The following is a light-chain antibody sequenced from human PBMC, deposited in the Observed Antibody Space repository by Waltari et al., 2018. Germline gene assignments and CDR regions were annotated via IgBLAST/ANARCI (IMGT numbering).Light chain of an antibody. J-gene: IGKJ1*01. CDR3: QKYDFLPAT. CDR2: HTS. V-gene: IGKV3-20*01. CDR1: QGVGKY. Sequence: EMVLTPSPGTLSFSPGERATLSCRASQGVGKYFAWYQQRPGQAPRLLLYHTSIRATGIPDRFSGSGYGTDFSLTISRLEPEDFAVYYCQKYDFLPATFGQGTTVEIK.